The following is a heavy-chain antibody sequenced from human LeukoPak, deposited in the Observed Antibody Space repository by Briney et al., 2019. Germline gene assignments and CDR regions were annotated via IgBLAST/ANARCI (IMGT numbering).Heavy chain of an antibody. J-gene: IGHJ6*03. D-gene: IGHD6-13*01. CDR1: GGSISSGGYY. CDR3: AREFRSEAAASSYMDV. Sequence: PSETLSLTCTVSGGSISSGGYYWSWIRQPPGKGLEWIGYIYHSGSTYYNPSLKSRVTISVDRSKNQFSLKLSSVTAADTAVYYCAREFRSEAAASSYMDVWGKGTTVTVSS. V-gene: IGHV4-30-2*01. CDR2: IYHSGST.